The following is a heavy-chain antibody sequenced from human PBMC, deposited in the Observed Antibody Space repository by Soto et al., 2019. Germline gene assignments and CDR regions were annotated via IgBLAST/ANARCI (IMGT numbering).Heavy chain of an antibody. CDR1: GASISGFY. V-gene: IGHV4-59*01. D-gene: IGHD2-2*01. J-gene: IGHJ6*02. CDR3: ARLTSTSSRTSWDLRYYYYYYGMDV. Sequence: SETLSLTCTVSGASISGFYWSWIRKSAGKGLEWIGYIYYSGSTNYNPSLKSRVTISVDTSKNQFSLKLSSVTAADTAVYYCARLTSTSSRTSWDLRYYYYYYGMDVWGQGTTVTVSS. CDR2: IYYSGST.